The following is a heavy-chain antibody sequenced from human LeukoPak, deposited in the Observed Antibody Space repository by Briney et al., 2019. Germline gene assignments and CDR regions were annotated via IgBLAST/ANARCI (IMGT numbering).Heavy chain of an antibody. CDR1: GDSLSSGDYY. D-gene: IGHD4-11*01. CDR2: ISSSGST. V-gene: IGHV4-61*02. Sequence: SETLSLTCTVSGDSLSSGDYYWSWIRQPAGKGLEWIGRISSSGSTNYNPSLKSRVTISVDTSKNQFSLKLSSVTAADTAVYYCARGIEVGYSNYAMPNYYYYYMDVWGKGTTVTVSS. J-gene: IGHJ6*03. CDR3: ARGIEVGYSNYAMPNYYYYYMDV.